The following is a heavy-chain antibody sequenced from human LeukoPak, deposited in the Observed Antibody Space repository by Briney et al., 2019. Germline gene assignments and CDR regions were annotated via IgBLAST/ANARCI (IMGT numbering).Heavy chain of an antibody. J-gene: IGHJ4*02. D-gene: IGHD5-18*01. CDR3: AKVGLPEPCYFDY. Sequence: QAGGSLRLSCAASGFTFSSYAMSWFRQAPGKGLEWVSAISGSGGSTYYADSVKGRFTISRDNSKNTLYLQMNSLRAEDTAVYYCAKVGLPEPCYFDYWGQGTLVTVSS. V-gene: IGHV3-23*01. CDR1: GFTFSSYA. CDR2: ISGSGGST.